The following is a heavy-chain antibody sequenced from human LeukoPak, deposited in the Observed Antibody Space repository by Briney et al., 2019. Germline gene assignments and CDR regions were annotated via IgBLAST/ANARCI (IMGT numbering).Heavy chain of an antibody. Sequence: SETLSLTCTVSGGSISSYYWSWIRQSPGEGLEWIGYIHYRGSTNYSPSLKSRVTISVGTSKNQFSLKLSSLTAADTAVYYCARSVLGYSYGLHIDYWGQGTLVTVSS. CDR2: IHYRGST. CDR3: ARSVLGYSYGLHIDY. CDR1: GGSISSYY. J-gene: IGHJ4*02. D-gene: IGHD5-18*01. V-gene: IGHV4-59*01.